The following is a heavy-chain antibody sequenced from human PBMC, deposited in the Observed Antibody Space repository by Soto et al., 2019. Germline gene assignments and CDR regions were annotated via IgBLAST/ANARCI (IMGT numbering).Heavy chain of an antibody. D-gene: IGHD3-22*01. CDR3: VKDDGGYPSTAPH. CDR1: GITISNYP. V-gene: IGHV3-23*01. CDR2: ISGSGDRT. Sequence: EVQLLESGGGLVQPGGSLRLACAASGITISNYPMSWVRQAPGKGLDWVSGISGSGDRTYYAESAKGRFPISKDISRNSLSRQLDSLGVEDTAVYFCVKDDGGYPSTAPHWGQGTLVTVSS. J-gene: IGHJ4*02.